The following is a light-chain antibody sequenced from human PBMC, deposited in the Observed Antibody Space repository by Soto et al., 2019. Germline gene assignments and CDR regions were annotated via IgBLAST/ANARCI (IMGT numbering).Light chain of an antibody. V-gene: IGKV3-15*01. Sequence: EIVLTQSPGTLSLSPGERATLSCRASQGLTSNFLAWYQQKPGQAPRLLVYGASTRATGIPARFSGSGSGAEFTLTISSLQSEDFAVYYCQQYNNWPPYTFGQGTKVDIK. CDR1: QGLTSN. CDR3: QQYNNWPPYT. CDR2: GAS. J-gene: IGKJ2*01.